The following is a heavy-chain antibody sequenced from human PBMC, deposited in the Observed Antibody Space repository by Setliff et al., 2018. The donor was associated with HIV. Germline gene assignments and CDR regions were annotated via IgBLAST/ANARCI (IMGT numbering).Heavy chain of an antibody. CDR3: ARDGYSSSWYVISGSFDY. J-gene: IGHJ4*02. V-gene: IGHV4-59*12. Sequence: TLSLTCTVSGGSISSYYWSWIRQPPGKGLEWIGYIYYSGSTNYNPSLKSRVTISVDTSKNQFSLKLSSVTAADTAVYYCARDGYSSSWYVISGSFDYWGQGILVTVSS. CDR2: IYYSGST. D-gene: IGHD6-13*01. CDR1: GGSISSYY.